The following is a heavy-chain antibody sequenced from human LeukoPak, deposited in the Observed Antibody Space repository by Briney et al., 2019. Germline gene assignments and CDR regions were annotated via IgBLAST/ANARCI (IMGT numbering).Heavy chain of an antibody. J-gene: IGHJ4*01. D-gene: IGHD1-1*01. CDR3: ARDNDKVVDH. CDR2: ITAYNGNR. CDR1: GYTFSNYG. V-gene: IGHV1-18*01. Sequence: ASVRVSCKTSGYTFSNYGISWVRQAPGQGLEWMGWITAYNGNRLYAQRFQGRITLTTDTSTSTSYMELRSLEYDDTAIYYCARDNDKVVDHWGQGTLVTVSS.